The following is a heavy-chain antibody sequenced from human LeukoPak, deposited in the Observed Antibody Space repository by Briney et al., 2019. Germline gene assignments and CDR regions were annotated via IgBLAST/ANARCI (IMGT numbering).Heavy chain of an antibody. CDR3: ARALYSSGYYYFDY. CDR2: IYYSGST. CDR1: GGSISSYY. V-gene: IGHV4-59*01. J-gene: IGHJ4*02. Sequence: SETLSLTCTVSGGSISSYYWSWIRQPPGKGLEWIGYIYYSGSTNYNPSLKSRVTISVDTSKNQFSLKLSSVTAADTAVYYCARALYSSGYYYFDYWGQGTLVTVSP. D-gene: IGHD3-22*01.